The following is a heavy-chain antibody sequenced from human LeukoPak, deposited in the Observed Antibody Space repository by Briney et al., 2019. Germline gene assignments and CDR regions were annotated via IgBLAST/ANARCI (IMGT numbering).Heavy chain of an antibody. Sequence: GGSLRLSCAASGFTVSSNYMSWVRQAPGKGLEWVSVIYSGGSTYYVDSVKGRFTISRDNSKNTLYLQMNSLRAEDTAVYYCARGLETYYYGSGSYYPLDYYGMDVWGKGTTVTVSS. CDR1: GFTVSSNY. J-gene: IGHJ6*04. CDR2: IYSGGST. D-gene: IGHD3-10*01. CDR3: ARGLETYYYGSGSYYPLDYYGMDV. V-gene: IGHV3-53*01.